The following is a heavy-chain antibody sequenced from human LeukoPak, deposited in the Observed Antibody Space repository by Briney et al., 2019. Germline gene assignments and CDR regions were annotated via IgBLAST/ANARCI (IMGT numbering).Heavy chain of an antibody. CDR3: ARDLGHGYNLYYY. CDR1: GGSISSYY. CDR2: IYYSGSN. V-gene: IGHV4-59*01. D-gene: IGHD5-24*01. J-gene: IGHJ4*02. Sequence: SETLSLTCTVSGGSISSYYWSWLRQPPGKGLEWVGNIYYSGSNNYNPPLKSRDTITVDMDKNQFPLKLSSVAAADPSVYYCARDLGHGYNLYYYWGQGTLVTVSS.